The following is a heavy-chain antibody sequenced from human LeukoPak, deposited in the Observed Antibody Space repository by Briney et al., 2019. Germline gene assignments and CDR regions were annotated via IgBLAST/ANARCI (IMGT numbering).Heavy chain of an antibody. CDR3: ASGIRAFDN. V-gene: IGHV3-66*01. CDR1: GFTVSSTY. CDR2: TYSGGST. J-gene: IGHJ4*02. Sequence: GGSLRLSCIASGFTVSSTYMSWVRQAPGKGLEWVSVTYSGGSTYYADSVKGRCTISRDNSKNTLYLQMNSLRGEDTAVYYCASGIRAFDNWGQGTLVTVS. D-gene: IGHD1-26*01.